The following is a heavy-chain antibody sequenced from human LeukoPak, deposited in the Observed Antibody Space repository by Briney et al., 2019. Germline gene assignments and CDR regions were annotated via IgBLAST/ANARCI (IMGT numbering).Heavy chain of an antibody. V-gene: IGHV3-53*01. CDR2: IYSGGST. J-gene: IGHJ6*03. D-gene: IGHD2-2*01. CDR1: GFTVSSNY. Sequence: PGGSLRLSCAASGFTVSSNYMSWVRQAPGKGLEWVSVIYSGGSTYYADSVKGRFTISRDNSKNTLYLQMNSLRAEDTAVYYCARSSVVPAAIRYYYDYMDVWGKGTTVTVSS. CDR3: ARSSVVPAAIRYYYDYMDV.